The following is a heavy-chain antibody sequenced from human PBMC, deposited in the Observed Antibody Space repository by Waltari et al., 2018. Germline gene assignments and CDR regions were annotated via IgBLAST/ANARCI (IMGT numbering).Heavy chain of an antibody. CDR2: INSDGSRI. J-gene: IGHJ4*02. CDR1: GFTFSSDW. V-gene: IGHV3-74*01. CDR3: GRDEYGSGSPDY. Sequence: EVQLVESGGGLVQPGGSLRLSCAASGFTFSSDWMHWVRQVPGKGLVWVSSINSDGSRISYEDSVKGRFTISRDNAKNTLYLQMSSVTAEDTAIYYSGRDEYGSGSPDYWGQGTLVTVSS. D-gene: IGHD3-10*01.